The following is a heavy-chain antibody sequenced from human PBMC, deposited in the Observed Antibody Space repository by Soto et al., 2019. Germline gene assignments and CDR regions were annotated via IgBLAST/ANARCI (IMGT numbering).Heavy chain of an antibody. CDR2: IRSKVNSYGT. J-gene: IGHJ4*02. CDR3: ARKWAYYYSPGRLDD. V-gene: IGHV3-73*01. CDR1: GFIFSDSP. Sequence: EVQLVESGGGLVQPGGALKLSCVVSGFIFSDSPMHWVRQASGKGLEWVGRIRSKVNSYGTAYAALVKGKFTVSRDDSKNTAYLQMDGLKIEDTAMYYCARKWAYYYSPGRLDDWGQGTQVTVSS. D-gene: IGHD3-22*01.